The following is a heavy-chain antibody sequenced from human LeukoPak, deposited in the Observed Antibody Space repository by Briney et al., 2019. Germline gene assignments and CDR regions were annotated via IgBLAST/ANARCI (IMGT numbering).Heavy chain of an antibody. D-gene: IGHD2-15*01. J-gene: IGHJ4*02. CDR3: ARAYCAGGSCFSRGNFDY. V-gene: IGHV4-59*08. CDR2: IYYSGST. CDR1: GGSISNYY. Sequence: TSETLSLTCTVSGGSISNYYWSWIRQPPGKGLEWIAYIYYSGSTSYNPSLKSRVTISVDTSKNQLSLKTSSVTAADTAVYYCARAYCAGGSCFSRGNFDYWGQGTLVTVSS.